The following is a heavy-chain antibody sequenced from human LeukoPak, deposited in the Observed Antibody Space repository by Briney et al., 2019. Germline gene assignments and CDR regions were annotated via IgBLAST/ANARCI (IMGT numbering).Heavy chain of an antibody. J-gene: IGHJ4*02. V-gene: IGHV4-39*01. CDR3: ARGRRSYGGFDY. CDR1: GGSISSSSYY. D-gene: IGHD1-26*01. CDR2: IYYSGST. Sequence: SETLSLTCTVSGGSISSSSYYWGWIRQPPGKGLEWIGSIYYSGSTYYNPSLKSRVTISVDTSKNQFSLKLSSVTAADTAVYYCARGRRSYGGFDYWGQGTLVTVSS.